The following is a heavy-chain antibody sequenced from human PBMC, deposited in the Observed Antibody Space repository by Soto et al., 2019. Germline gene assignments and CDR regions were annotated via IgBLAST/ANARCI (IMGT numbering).Heavy chain of an antibody. J-gene: IGHJ6*02. CDR1: GGTFSSYD. V-gene: IGHV1-8*02. CDR2: MNPNSGNT. CDR3: ARGIAAALYYYYYGMDV. D-gene: IGHD6-13*01. Sequence: ASVKVSCKXSGGTFSSYDINWVRQATGQGLEWMGWMNPNSGNTGYAQKFQGRVTMTRNTSISTAYMELSSLRSEDTAVYYCARGIAAALYYYYYGMDVWGQGTTVTVSS.